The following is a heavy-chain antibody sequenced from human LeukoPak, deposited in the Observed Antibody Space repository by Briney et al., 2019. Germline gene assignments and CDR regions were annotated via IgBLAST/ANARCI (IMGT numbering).Heavy chain of an antibody. V-gene: IGHV3-74*01. Sequence: PGGSLRLSCAVSGFTFSGHWMFWVRQAPGKGLEWVSSDGSSTGYTDSVKGRFTVSRDNAKNTLYLQMNSLRAEDTAVYYCAELGITMIGGVWGKGTTVTISS. D-gene: IGHD3-10*02. CDR1: GFTFSGHW. CDR2: DGSST. J-gene: IGHJ6*04. CDR3: AELGITMIGGV.